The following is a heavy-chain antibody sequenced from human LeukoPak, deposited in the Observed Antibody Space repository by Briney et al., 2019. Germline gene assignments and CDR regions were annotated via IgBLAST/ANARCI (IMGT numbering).Heavy chain of an antibody. CDR2: ISSSSSYI. CDR3: ARRKGYPNWFDP. J-gene: IGHJ5*02. V-gene: IGHV3-21*01. D-gene: IGHD2-15*01. Sequence: GGSLRLSCAASGFTFSSYSMNWVRQAPGKGLEWVSSISSSSSYIYYADSVKGRFTISRDNSKNTLYLQMNSLRAEDTAMYYCARRKGYPNWFDPWGQGTLVTVSS. CDR1: GFTFSSYS.